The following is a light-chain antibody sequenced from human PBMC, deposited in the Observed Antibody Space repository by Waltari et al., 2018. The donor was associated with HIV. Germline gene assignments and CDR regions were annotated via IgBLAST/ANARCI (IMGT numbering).Light chain of an antibody. CDR1: QSIRSN. Sequence: DIQMTQSPSSLSASIGGRVTLTCRSSQSIRSNLNWYQQKPGKAPKLLIYAASSLQSGVPSMFSGSGSGTDFTLTISSLQPEDFVTYHCEQSYNSPRTFGQGTKVEIK. CDR3: EQSYNSPRT. J-gene: IGKJ1*01. V-gene: IGKV1-39*01. CDR2: AAS.